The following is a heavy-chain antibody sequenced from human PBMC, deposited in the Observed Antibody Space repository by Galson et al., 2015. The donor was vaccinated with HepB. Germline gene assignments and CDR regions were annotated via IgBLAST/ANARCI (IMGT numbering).Heavy chain of an antibody. V-gene: IGHV5-51*01. CDR3: ARQSVYYGSGRKNWFAP. CDR2: IYPGDSDT. D-gene: IGHD3-10*01. Sequence: QSGAEVKKPGESLKISCKGSGYSFTSYWIGWVRQMPGKGLEWMGIIYPGDSDTRYSPSFQGPVTISADKSIITAYLQWSSLKASDTAMYYCARQSVYYGSGRKNWFAPWGQVTLVTVSS. J-gene: IGHJ5*02. CDR1: GYSFTSYW.